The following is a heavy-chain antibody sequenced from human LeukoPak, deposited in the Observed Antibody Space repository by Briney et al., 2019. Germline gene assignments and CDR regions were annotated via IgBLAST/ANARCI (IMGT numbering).Heavy chain of an antibody. CDR3: VRDGFCSSASCYDKGGFDF. V-gene: IGHV1-18*01. Sequence: ASVKVSCRASGYTFPNYGFSWVRQAPGQGLEWIGWISAFNGNRNYAQKFQGRVTLTTDTSTSAAYMELRSLRSDDTAVYYCVRDGFCSSASCYDKGGFDFWGQGTLVTVSS. CDR1: GYTFPNYG. D-gene: IGHD2-2*01. J-gene: IGHJ4*02. CDR2: ISAFNGNR.